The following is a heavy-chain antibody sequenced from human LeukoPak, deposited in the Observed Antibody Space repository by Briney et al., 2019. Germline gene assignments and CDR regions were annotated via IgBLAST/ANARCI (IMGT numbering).Heavy chain of an antibody. V-gene: IGHV1-69*13. D-gene: IGHD2-21*02. Sequence: SVKVSCKASGGTFSSYAISWVRQAPGQGLEWMGGISPIFGTANYAQKFQGRVTITADESTSTAYMELSSLRSEDTAVYYCARGRLGGVVVTAGSVLYGMDVWGQGTTVTVSS. J-gene: IGHJ6*02. CDR2: ISPIFGTA. CDR1: GGTFSSYA. CDR3: ARGRLGGVVVTAGSVLYGMDV.